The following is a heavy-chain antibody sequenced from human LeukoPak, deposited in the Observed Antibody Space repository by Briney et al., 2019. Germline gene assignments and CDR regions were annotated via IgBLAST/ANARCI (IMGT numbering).Heavy chain of an antibody. CDR1: GGSISSSSYY. J-gene: IGHJ5*02. Sequence: SETLSLTCTVSGGSISSSSYYWGWIRQPPGKGLEWIGSIYYSGSTYYNPSLKSRVTISVDTSKNQFSLKLSSVTAADTAVYYCARPQTLGYCSSTSCFNENWFDPWGQGTLVTVSS. D-gene: IGHD2-2*01. V-gene: IGHV4-39*01. CDR3: ARPQTLGYCSSTSCFNENWFDP. CDR2: IYYSGST.